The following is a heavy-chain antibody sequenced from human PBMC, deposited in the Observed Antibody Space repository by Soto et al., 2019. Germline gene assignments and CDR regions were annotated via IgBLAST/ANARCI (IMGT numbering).Heavy chain of an antibody. Sequence: QVQLQQWGAGLLKPSETLSLTCAVYGGSFSGYYWSWIRQPPGKGLEWIGEINHSGSTNYNPSLKSRVTISVDTSKNQFPLKLSSVTAADTAVYYCATIYGSGSQNWFDPWGQGTLVTVSS. D-gene: IGHD3-10*01. V-gene: IGHV4-34*01. J-gene: IGHJ5*02. CDR3: ATIYGSGSQNWFDP. CDR2: INHSGST. CDR1: GGSFSGYY.